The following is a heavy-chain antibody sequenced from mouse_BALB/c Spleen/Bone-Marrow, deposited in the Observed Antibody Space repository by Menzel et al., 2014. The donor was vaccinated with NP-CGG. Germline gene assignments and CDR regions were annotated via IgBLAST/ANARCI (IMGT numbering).Heavy chain of an antibody. Sequence: VQLKHSGPEAVKPGASMKMSCKASGYSFTGYTMNWVKQSHGKNLEWIGLINPYNGGTHYNQKFKGKATLTVDKSSSTAYMELLSLTSEDSAVYYCAREGDYDYAWFAYWGQGTLITVSA. CDR1: GYSFTGYT. J-gene: IGHJ3*01. CDR2: INPYNGGT. D-gene: IGHD2-4*01. CDR3: AREGDYDYAWFAY. V-gene: IGHV1-18*01.